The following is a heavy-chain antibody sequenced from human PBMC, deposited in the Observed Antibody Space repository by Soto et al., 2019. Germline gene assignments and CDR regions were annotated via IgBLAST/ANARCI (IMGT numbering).Heavy chain of an antibody. CDR1: GYTFTSSL. CDR3: ARGGYYDSSGSRNYFYYGMNV. Sequence: ASVKVSCKASGYTFTSSLISWVRQAPGQGLEWLGWISTDNGNTNYAQHLQGRASMTTDTSTKTAYMEVRSLRSDDTAVYYCARGGYYDSSGSRNYFYYGMNVWGQGTTVTV. V-gene: IGHV1-18*01. J-gene: IGHJ6*02. D-gene: IGHD3-22*01. CDR2: ISTDNGNT.